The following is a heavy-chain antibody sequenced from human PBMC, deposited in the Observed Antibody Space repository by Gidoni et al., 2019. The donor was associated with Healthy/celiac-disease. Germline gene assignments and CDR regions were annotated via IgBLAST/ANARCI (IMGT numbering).Heavy chain of an antibody. D-gene: IGHD6-13*01. V-gene: IGHV6-1*01. CDR2: TYYRSKWYN. CDR3: AREGIAAAGTMNWFDP. CDR1: GDSVSSNSSA. Sequence: QVQLQQSGPGLVKPSQTLSLTCAISGDSVSSNSSAWNWIRQSPSRGLEWLGRTYYRSKWYNDYAVSVKSRITINPDTSKNQFSLQLNSVTPEDTAVYYCAREGIAAAGTMNWFDPWGQGTLVTVSS. J-gene: IGHJ5*02.